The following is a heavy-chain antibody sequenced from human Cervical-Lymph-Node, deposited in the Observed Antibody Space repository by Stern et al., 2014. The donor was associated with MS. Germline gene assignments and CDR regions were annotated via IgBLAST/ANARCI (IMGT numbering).Heavy chain of an antibody. D-gene: IGHD2/OR15-2a*01. J-gene: IGHJ4*01. Sequence: QVQLQESGPGLVKPSETLSLTCTVSGGPITNYYWSWIRQPPGKGLDGIGYIYYSGSTNYNPSLKSRVTISVDTSKNQFSLKLSSVTAADTAVYYCARDKGMFFLWGQGTLVTVSS. V-gene: IGHV4-59*01. CDR3: ARDKGMFFL. CDR2: IYYSGST. CDR1: GGPITNYY.